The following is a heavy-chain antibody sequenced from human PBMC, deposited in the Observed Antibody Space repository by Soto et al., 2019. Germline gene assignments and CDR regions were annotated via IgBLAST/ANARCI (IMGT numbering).Heavy chain of an antibody. J-gene: IGHJ4*02. CDR2: MKPNSGDT. V-gene: IGHV1-8*01. Sequence: QVQLVQSGAEVREPGASVKVSCKASGYTFPSFDINWVRQASGQGLEWMGWMKPNSGDTGYGQKFQGRVALTRDTSTSTAYMELSGLKSEDTAVYYCVALARWGQGTLVTVSS. D-gene: IGHD6-6*01. CDR1: GYTFPSFD. CDR3: VALAR.